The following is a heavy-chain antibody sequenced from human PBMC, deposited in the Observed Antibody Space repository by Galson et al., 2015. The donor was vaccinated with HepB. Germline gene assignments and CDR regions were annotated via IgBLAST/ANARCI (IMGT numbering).Heavy chain of an antibody. Sequence: WVRQAPGQGLEWMGWISPYNRDTNYARKFQGRVTMTRDTSISTAYMELSRLRSDDTAVYYCARDIVVVVAADAPGYWGQGTLVTVSS. CDR3: ARDIVVVVAADAPGY. CDR2: ISPYNRDT. V-gene: IGHV1-2*02. D-gene: IGHD2-15*01. J-gene: IGHJ4*02.